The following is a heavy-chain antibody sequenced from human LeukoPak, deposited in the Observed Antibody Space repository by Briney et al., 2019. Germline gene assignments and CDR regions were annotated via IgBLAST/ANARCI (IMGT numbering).Heavy chain of an antibody. D-gene: IGHD3-10*01. V-gene: IGHV1-24*01. CDR2: YDPADGET. CDR3: ARVPPRRITMVRGLTDY. Sequence: ASVKVSCKVSGYTLTELSMHWVRQAPGKGLEWMGGYDPADGETIYAQKFQGRVTMTRNTSISTAYMELSSLRSEDTAVYYCARVPPRRITMVRGLTDYWGQGTLVTVSS. CDR1: GYTLTELS. J-gene: IGHJ4*02.